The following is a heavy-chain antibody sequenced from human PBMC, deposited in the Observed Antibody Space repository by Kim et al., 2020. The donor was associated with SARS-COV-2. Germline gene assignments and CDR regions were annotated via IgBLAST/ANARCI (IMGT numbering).Heavy chain of an antibody. J-gene: IGHJ3*02. CDR1: GGSISSYY. CDR3: ARDSGDSSGYPGVLDAFDI. CDR2: IYYSGST. Sequence: SETLSLTCTVSGGSISSYYWSWIRQPPGKGLEWIGYIYYSGSTNYNPSLKSRVTISVDTSKNQFSLKLSSVTAADTAVYYCARDSGDSSGYPGVLDAFDIWGQGTMVTVSS. V-gene: IGHV4-59*13. D-gene: IGHD3-22*01.